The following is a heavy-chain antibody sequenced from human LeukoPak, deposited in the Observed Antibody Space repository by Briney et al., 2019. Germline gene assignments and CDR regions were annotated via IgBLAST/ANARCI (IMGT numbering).Heavy chain of an antibody. D-gene: IGHD6-13*01. V-gene: IGHV1-8*01. Sequence: ASVKVSCKASGYTFTNYEINWVRQGTGQGLEWLGWMNPSSGNTGYAQKFQGRVTMTRDTSISTAYMELSSLRSDDTAVYYCARSSYSSSLSDIDYWGQGTLVTVSS. CDR2: MNPSSGNT. CDR1: GYTFTNYE. CDR3: ARSSYSSSLSDIDY. J-gene: IGHJ4*02.